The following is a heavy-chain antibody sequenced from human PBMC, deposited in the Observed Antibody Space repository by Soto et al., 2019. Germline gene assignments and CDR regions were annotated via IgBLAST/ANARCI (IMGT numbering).Heavy chain of an antibody. CDR3: AKNKRYFDWLSRDTFDI. CDR1: GFSFSSYA. Sequence: EVQLLESGGGLVQPGGSLRLSCAASGFSFSSYAMSWVRQAPGKGLEWVSATSGSGSSTYYAGSVKGRFTISRDNSKNTLYLQMNSLRAEDTAVYYCAKNKRYFDWLSRDTFDIWGQGTMVTVSS. D-gene: IGHD3-9*01. CDR2: TSGSGSST. J-gene: IGHJ3*02. V-gene: IGHV3-23*01.